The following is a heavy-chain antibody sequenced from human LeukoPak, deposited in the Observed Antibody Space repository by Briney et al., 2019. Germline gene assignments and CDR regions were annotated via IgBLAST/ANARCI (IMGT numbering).Heavy chain of an antibody. CDR2: ISYDGSNK. CDR3: ARETPGYYSFDY. Sequence: GGPLRLSCTPSGFTFSTYAMHWARQAPVKGLDGRAVISYDGSNKYYADYVKGRFTISRDNSKNTLYLQMNSLRAEDTAVYYCARETPGYYSFDYWGQGTLVTVSS. D-gene: IGHD3-9*01. J-gene: IGHJ4*02. CDR1: GFTFSTYA. V-gene: IGHV3-30*04.